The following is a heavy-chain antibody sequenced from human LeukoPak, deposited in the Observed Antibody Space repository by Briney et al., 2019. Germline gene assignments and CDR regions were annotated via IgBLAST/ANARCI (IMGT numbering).Heavy chain of an antibody. V-gene: IGHV4-59*01. CDR1: GGSISSYY. Sequence: NTSETLSLTCTVSGGSISSYYWSWIRQPPGKGLEWIGYIYYSGSTNYNPSLKSRVTISVDTSKNQFSLKLSSVTAADTAVYYCARAHERQLWSSGVDFWGQGTLVTVSS. D-gene: IGHD5-18*01. CDR3: ARAHERQLWSSGVDF. CDR2: IYYSGST. J-gene: IGHJ4*02.